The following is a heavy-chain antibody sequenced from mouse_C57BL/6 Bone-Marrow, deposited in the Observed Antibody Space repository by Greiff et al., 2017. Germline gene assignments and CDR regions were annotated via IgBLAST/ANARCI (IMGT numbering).Heavy chain of an antibody. V-gene: IGHV3-6*01. Sequence: VQLQESGPGLVKPSQSLSLTCSVTGYSITSGSYWNCIRQFPGNKLEWMGYISYDGSNNYNPSLKNRISITRDTSKNQFFLKLNSVTTEDTATYYCARGGCDYHAMDYWGQGTSVTVSS. CDR2: ISYDGSN. CDR1: GYSITSGSY. CDR3: ARGGCDYHAMDY. J-gene: IGHJ4*01.